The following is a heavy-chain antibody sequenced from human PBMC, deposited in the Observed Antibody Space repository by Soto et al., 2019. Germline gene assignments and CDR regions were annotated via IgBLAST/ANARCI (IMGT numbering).Heavy chain of an antibody. Sequence: GGSLRLPCAASGFTFSNAWMSWVRQAPGRGLDWVGRIKSKTDGGSTNYAAPVKGRFNISRDGLKNPLYLQMNSLKTQDTPVYYCTSQGWIAVAELFVYWGQGTLVTVSS. CDR2: IKSKTDGGST. CDR3: TSQGWIAVAELFVY. J-gene: IGHJ4*02. CDR1: GFTFSNAW. V-gene: IGHV3-15*01. D-gene: IGHD6-19*01.